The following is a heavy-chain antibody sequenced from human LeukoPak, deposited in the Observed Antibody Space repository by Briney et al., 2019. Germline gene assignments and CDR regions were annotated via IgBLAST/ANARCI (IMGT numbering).Heavy chain of an antibody. V-gene: IGHV4-38-2*01. Sequence: KPSETLSLTCAVSGYSISSGYYWGWIRQPPGKGLEWIGSIYHSGSTNYNPSLKSRVTISVDTSKNQFSLKLSSVTAADTAVYYCARASTGSSFDYWGQGTLVTVSS. CDR1: GYSISSGYY. CDR2: IYHSGST. J-gene: IGHJ4*02. CDR3: ARASTGSSFDY. D-gene: IGHD1-1*01.